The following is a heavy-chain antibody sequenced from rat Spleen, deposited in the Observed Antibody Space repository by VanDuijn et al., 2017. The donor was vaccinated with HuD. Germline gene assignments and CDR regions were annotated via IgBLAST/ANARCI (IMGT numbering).Heavy chain of an antibody. CDR1: GLSFSNYD. D-gene: IGHD1-6*01. V-gene: IGHV5-29*01. CDR2: MSYDGSST. CDR3: ARGGFFRY. Sequence: EVQLVESGGGLVQPGRSMKLSCAASGLSFSNYDMAWVRQAPTKGLEWVATMSYDGSSTYYRVSVKGRFTTSRDNAKSTLYLQMDSLRSEDTATYYCARGGFFRYWGQGVMVTVSS. J-gene: IGHJ2*01.